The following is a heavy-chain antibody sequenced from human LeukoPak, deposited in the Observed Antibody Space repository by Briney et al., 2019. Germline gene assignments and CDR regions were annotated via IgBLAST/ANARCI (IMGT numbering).Heavy chain of an antibody. Sequence: GASVKVSCKASGYTFTSYYMHWVRQAPGQGLEWMGWINPNSGGTNYAQKLQGRVTMTTDTSTSTAYMELRSLRSDDTAVYYCARDRYVITYYDILTGYYPLPNAFDIWGQGTMVTVFS. CDR1: GYTFTSYY. CDR3: ARDRYVITYYDILTGYYPLPNAFDI. V-gene: IGHV1-2*02. D-gene: IGHD3-9*01. CDR2: INPNSGGT. J-gene: IGHJ3*02.